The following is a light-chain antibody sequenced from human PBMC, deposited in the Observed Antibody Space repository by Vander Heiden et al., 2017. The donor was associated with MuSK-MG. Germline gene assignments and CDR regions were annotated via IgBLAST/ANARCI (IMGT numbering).Light chain of an antibody. J-gene: IGLJ1*01. Sequence: QSVLTQPPSVSVAPGQRVTISCTGSSSNIGAGYDVHWYQQLPGTAPKLLIYGNSNRPSGVPDRFSGSKSGTSASLAITGLQAEGEADYYCQSYDSTLSGSNYVFGTGTKVTVL. CDR2: GNS. CDR1: SSNIGAGYD. CDR3: QSYDSTLSGSNYV. V-gene: IGLV1-40*01.